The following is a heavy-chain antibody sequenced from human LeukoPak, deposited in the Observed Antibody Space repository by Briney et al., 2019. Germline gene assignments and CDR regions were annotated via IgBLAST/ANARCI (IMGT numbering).Heavy chain of an antibody. CDR2: INPDGNKK. D-gene: IGHD5-18*01. CDR1: GLTFRSCW. CDR3: ARDLAYSRLDY. V-gene: IGHV3-7*01. Sequence: PGGSLRLSSAGSGLTFRSCWMDWVRQARGKGLEWLASINPDGNKKYSAGSVKGRFTISRDNAENSLYLQMNSLRVEDTAFYYCARDLAYSRLDYWGQGMLVTVSS. J-gene: IGHJ4*02.